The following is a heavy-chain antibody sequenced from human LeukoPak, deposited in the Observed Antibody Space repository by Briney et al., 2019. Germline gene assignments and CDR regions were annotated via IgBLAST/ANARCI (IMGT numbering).Heavy chain of an antibody. J-gene: IGHJ4*02. CDR2: ISNRGTTI. V-gene: IGHV3-11*01. Sequence: GGSLRLSCAASGFTFSDFYMTWIRQAPGKGLEWVSYISNRGTTIHYADSVRGRFTISRDNAKKSLYLQMNGLRAEDTAVYYCARSADRSGYFREITLYYFDYWGQGTLVTVSS. CDR3: ARSADRSGYFREITLYYFDY. D-gene: IGHD3-22*01. CDR1: GFTFSDFY.